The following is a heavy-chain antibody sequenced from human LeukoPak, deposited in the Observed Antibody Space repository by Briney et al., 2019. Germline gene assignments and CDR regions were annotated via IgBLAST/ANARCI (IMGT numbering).Heavy chain of an antibody. CDR1: GFTFSDHY. D-gene: IGHD2-2*01. J-gene: IGHJ4*02. Sequence: PGGSLTLSCAASGFTFSDHYMDWVRQAPGKGLEWVGRTRNKPNSYTPEYAASVKGRFIISRDDSKNSLYPQMNSLKTEDTAVYYCARGYCSSSSCRYFDFWGQGTLVTVSS. CDR3: ARGYCSSSSCRYFDF. V-gene: IGHV3-72*01. CDR2: TRNKPNSYTP.